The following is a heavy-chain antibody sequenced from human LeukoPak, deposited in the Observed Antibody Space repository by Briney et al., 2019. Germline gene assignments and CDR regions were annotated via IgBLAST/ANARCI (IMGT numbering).Heavy chain of an antibody. CDR1: GFTFSSYA. D-gene: IGHD4-17*01. CDR3: AKVHESEPDDYGDYFDY. Sequence: GGSLRLSCAASGFTFSSYAMRWVRQAPGKGLEWVSAISGSGGSTYYADSVKGRFTISRDNSKNTLSLQMNSLRAEDTAVYYCAKVHESEPDDYGDYFDYWGQGTLVTVSS. V-gene: IGHV3-23*01. CDR2: ISGSGGST. J-gene: IGHJ4*02.